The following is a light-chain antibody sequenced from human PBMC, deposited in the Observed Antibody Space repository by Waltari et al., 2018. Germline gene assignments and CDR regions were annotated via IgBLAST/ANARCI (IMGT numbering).Light chain of an antibody. CDR3: QQYNDRPRT. J-gene: IGKJ1*01. CDR1: QSVSYN. V-gene: IGKV3-15*01. Sequence: EIVMTQSPATLSVSHGERVTLSCRSSQSVSYNLAWYQQKPGQAPRLLIYAASTRATGIPARFSGSGSGSAFSLIISSLQSEDFAVYYCQQYNDRPRTFGQGTKVEIK. CDR2: AAS.